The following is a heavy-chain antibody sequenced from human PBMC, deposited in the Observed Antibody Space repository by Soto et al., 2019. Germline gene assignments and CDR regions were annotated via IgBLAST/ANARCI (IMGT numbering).Heavy chain of an antibody. Sequence: QVQLVQSGAEVKKPGASVKVSCKASGYTFPSYAMHWVSQAPGQRLEWMGWINAGNGNTKYSQKFQGRVTITRDTSASTAYMELSSLRSEDTAVYYCALERYYYDSSGPYFDYWGQGTLVTVSS. J-gene: IGHJ4*02. CDR2: INAGNGNT. D-gene: IGHD3-22*01. CDR1: GYTFPSYA. V-gene: IGHV1-3*01. CDR3: ALERYYYDSSGPYFDY.